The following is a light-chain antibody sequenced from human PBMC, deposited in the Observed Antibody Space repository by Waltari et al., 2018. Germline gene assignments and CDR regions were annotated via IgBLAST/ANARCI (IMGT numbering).Light chain of an antibody. J-gene: IGKJ2*01. Sequence: EIVMTQSPATLSVSPGERATLSCRASQSVSSNLAWYQQKPGQAPRLLIYGASTRATGIPARFSGSGSGTEFSLTISSLQSEDFATYYCQQLNSFPRTFGQGTRLEIK. CDR3: QQLNSFPRT. CDR2: GAS. CDR1: QSVSSN. V-gene: IGKV3-15*01.